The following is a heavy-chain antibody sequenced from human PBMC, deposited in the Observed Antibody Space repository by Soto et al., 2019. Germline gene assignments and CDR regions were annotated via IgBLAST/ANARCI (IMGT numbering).Heavy chain of an antibody. D-gene: IGHD2-2*01. V-gene: IGHV1-18*01. Sequence: ASVKVSCKASGYTFTSYGISWVRQAPGQGLEWMGWISAYNGNTNYAQKLQGRVTMTTDTSTSTAYMELRSLRSDDTAVYYCARGCSSTSCRDGWFDPWGQGTLVTVSS. CDR1: GYTFTSYG. J-gene: IGHJ5*02. CDR3: ARGCSSTSCRDGWFDP. CDR2: ISAYNGNT.